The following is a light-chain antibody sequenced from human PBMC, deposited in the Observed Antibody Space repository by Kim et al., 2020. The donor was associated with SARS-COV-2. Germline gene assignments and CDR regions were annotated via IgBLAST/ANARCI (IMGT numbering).Light chain of an antibody. CDR2: YDS. Sequence: PGKTARITCGGNNIGSKSVHWYQQKPGQAPVLVIYYDSDRPSGIPERFSGSNSGNTATLTTSRVEAGDEADYYCQVWDSSSDPYVFGTGTKVTVL. CDR1: NIGSKS. J-gene: IGLJ1*01. CDR3: QVWDSSSDPYV. V-gene: IGLV3-21*04.